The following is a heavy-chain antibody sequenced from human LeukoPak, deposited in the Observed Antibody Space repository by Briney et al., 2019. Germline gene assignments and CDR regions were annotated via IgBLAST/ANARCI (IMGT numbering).Heavy chain of an antibody. CDR2: INWDGGST. CDR1: GFTFDDYG. V-gene: IGHV3-20*04. J-gene: IGHJ3*02. D-gene: IGHD6-19*01. CDR3: ARTVSSAGWSDDAFDI. Sequence: GGSLRLSCAASGFTFDDYGMSWARQAPGKGLEWVSGINWDGGSTVYADSVRGRFTISRDNAKNFLYLQMNSLRAEDTALYYCARTVSSAGWSDDAFDIWGQGTMVTVSS.